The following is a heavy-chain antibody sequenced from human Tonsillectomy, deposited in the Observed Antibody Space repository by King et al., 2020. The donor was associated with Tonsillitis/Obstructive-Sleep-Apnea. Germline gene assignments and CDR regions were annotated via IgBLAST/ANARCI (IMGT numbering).Heavy chain of an antibody. V-gene: IGHV4-59*08. CDR2: IYYSGST. CDR3: ARQGDSSGYYSDY. Sequence: VQLQESGPGLVKPSETLSLTCTVSGGSISSYYWSWIRQPPGKGLEWIGYIYYSGSTNYNPSLKSRVTISVETSKNQFSLKLSSVTAADTAVYYCARQGDSSGYYSDYWGQGTLVTVSS. CDR1: GGSISSYY. D-gene: IGHD3-22*01. J-gene: IGHJ4*02.